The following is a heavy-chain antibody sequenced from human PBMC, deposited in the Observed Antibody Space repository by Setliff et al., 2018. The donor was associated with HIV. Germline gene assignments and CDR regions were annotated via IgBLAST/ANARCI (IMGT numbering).Heavy chain of an antibody. V-gene: IGHV4-34*01. CDR1: GESLSGYY. CDR3: ARRRWELLKRGAAFDI. CDR2: VTDDGSA. J-gene: IGHJ3*02. Sequence: SETLSLTCAVYGESLSGYYWSWFRQSPGKGLEWIGEVTDDGSANYNPSLKSRVNIAVDTSKNQLSLKLSSVTAADTAVYYCARRRWELLKRGAAFDIWGQGTMVTVSS. D-gene: IGHD1-26*01.